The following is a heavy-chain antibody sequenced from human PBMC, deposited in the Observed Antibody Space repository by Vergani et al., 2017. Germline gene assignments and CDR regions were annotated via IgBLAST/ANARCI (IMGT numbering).Heavy chain of an antibody. CDR3: AREGVPRYDILTGYHVDAFDI. CDR1: GYTFTGYY. V-gene: IGHV1-2*02. D-gene: IGHD3-9*01. J-gene: IGHJ3*02. Sequence: QVQLVQSGAEVKKPGASVKVSCKASGYTFTGYYMHWVRQAPGQGLEWMGWINPNSGGTNYAQKFQGRVTMTRATSISTAYMELSRLRSDDTAVYYCAREGVPRYDILTGYHVDAFDIWGQGTMVTVSS. CDR2: INPNSGGT.